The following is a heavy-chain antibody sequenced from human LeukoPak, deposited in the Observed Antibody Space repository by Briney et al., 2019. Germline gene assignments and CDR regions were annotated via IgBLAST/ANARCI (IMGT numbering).Heavy chain of an antibody. J-gene: IGHJ4*02. CDR1: GYTFTGYY. CDR2: INPNSGGT. Sequence: ASVKVSRKASGYTFTGYYMHWVRQAPGQGLEWMGWINPNSGGTNYAQKFQGRVTMTRDTSISTAYMELSRLRSDDTAVYYCARGGPYSSSSLGDFDYWGQGTPVTVSS. D-gene: IGHD6-6*01. CDR3: ARGGPYSSSSLGDFDY. V-gene: IGHV1-2*02.